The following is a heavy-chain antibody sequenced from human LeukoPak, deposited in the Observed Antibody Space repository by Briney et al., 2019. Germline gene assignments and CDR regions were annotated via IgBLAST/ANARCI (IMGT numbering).Heavy chain of an antibody. J-gene: IGHJ4*02. CDR3: ARRVGGYCSGGSCYRTGVYHFDY. Sequence: SQTLSLTCTVSGGSISSDSYYWGWLRQPPGKGLEWIGSIYYSGSTYYNPSLKSRVTLYLDTSENQLSLKLSSVTASDTAVYYCARRVGGYCSGGSCYRTGVYHFDYWGQGTLVTVSS. V-gene: IGHV4-39*01. CDR2: IYYSGST. CDR1: GGSISSDSYY. D-gene: IGHD2-15*01.